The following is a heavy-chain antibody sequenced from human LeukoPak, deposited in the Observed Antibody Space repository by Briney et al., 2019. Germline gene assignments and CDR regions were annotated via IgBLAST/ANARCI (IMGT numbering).Heavy chain of an antibody. J-gene: IGHJ6*03. CDR3: AREGRAVVTAISHGYYMDV. V-gene: IGHV1-69*13. D-gene: IGHD2-21*02. CDR1: GGTFSSYA. Sequence: VASVKVSCKASGGTFSSYAISWVRQAPGQGLEWMGRIIPIFGTANYAQKFQGRVTITADQSTSTAHMELSSLRSEDTAVYYCAREGRAVVTAISHGYYMDVWGQGTTVTVSS. CDR2: IIPIFGTA.